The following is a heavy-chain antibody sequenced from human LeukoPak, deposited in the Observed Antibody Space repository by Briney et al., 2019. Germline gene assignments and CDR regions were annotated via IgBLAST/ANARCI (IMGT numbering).Heavy chain of an antibody. J-gene: IGHJ4*02. CDR1: GFTFSSYS. Sequence: GGSLRLSCAASGFTFSSYSMNWVRQAPGKGLEWVSSISSSSSYIYYADSVKGRFTISRDNAKNSPYLQMNSLRAEDTAVYYCARGRSNSSSKGRGLYYFNYWGQGTLVTVSS. CDR3: ARGRSNSSSKGRGLYYFNY. V-gene: IGHV3-21*01. CDR2: ISSSSSYI. D-gene: IGHD2-2*01.